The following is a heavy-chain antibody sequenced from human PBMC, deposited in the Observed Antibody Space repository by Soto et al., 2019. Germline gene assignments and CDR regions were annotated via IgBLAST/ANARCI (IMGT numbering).Heavy chain of an antibody. CDR3: ARDKYFYDGSGPMESDYYYYGMDV. D-gene: IGHD3-22*01. CDR2: IFSSGNGI. Sequence: PGGSLRLSCTASGFTFSSYSMNWVRQAPGKGLEWVSYIFSSGNGIYYADSVKGRFTISRDNAKNALYLQMNSLRDEDTAVYYCARDKYFYDGSGPMESDYYYYGMDVWGQGTTVTVSS. V-gene: IGHV3-48*02. CDR1: GFTFSSYS. J-gene: IGHJ6*02.